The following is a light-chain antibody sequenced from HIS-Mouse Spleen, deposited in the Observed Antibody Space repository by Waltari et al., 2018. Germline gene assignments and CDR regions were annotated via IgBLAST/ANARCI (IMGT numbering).Light chain of an antibody. CDR1: SRAVGSYNL. Sequence: QSALTQPASVSGSPGQSITISCTGTSRAVGSYNLVSWYQQHPGKAPKLMIYEGSKRPSGVSNRFSGSKSGNTASLTISGLQAEDEADYYCCSYAGSSTFWVFGGGTKLTVL. CDR3: CSYAGSSTFWV. CDR2: EGS. V-gene: IGLV2-23*01. J-gene: IGLJ3*02.